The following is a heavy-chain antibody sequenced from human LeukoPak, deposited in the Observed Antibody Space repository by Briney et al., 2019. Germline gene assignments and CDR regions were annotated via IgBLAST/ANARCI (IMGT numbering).Heavy chain of an antibody. D-gene: IGHD6-13*01. V-gene: IGHV4-59*01. Sequence: RASETLSLTCTVSGGSISSYYWSWIRQPPGKGLEWIGYIYYSGSTNYNPSLKSRVTISVDTSKNQFSLKLSSVTAADTAVYYCAGEEAAAGLGYWGQGTLVTVSS. CDR3: AGEEAAAGLGY. CDR1: GGSISSYY. J-gene: IGHJ4*02. CDR2: IYYSGST.